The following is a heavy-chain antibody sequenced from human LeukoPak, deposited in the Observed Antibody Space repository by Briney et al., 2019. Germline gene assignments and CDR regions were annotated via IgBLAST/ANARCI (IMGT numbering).Heavy chain of an antibody. CDR2: INPAGDT. V-gene: IGHV3-13*04. CDR3: ARGDCSGGSCSSMDV. D-gene: IGHD2-15*01. Sequence: GGSLRLSCAASGFTFSTYDMHWVRQATGKGLEWVSGINPAGDTYYPGSVKGRFTISREDSKNSFYLQMNSLRVGDTAVYYCARGDCSGGSCSSMDVWGQGTTVTVSS. CDR1: GFTFSTYD. J-gene: IGHJ6*02.